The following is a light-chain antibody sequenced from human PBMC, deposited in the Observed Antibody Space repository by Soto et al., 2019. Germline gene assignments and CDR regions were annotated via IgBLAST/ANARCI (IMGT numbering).Light chain of an antibody. Sequence: EIEMTQSPATLSVSPGERATLSCRASQSVRSNLAWYQQKPGQAPRLLIYGASTRETGIPARFSGSGSGTEFTLTISSLQSEDFEVYYCQQYNNWPLTFGQGTQVDIK. CDR2: GAS. CDR3: QQYNNWPLT. CDR1: QSVRSN. J-gene: IGKJ1*01. V-gene: IGKV3-15*01.